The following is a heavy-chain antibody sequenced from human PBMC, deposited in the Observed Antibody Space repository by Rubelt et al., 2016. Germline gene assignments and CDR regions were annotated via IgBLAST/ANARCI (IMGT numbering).Heavy chain of an antibody. Sequence: QVQLQQWGAGLLKPSETLSLSCAVYGGSFSGYYWRWIRQPPGKGLEWIGEINHRRSTNYNPSLKSRVTISVDTPKNQFSLKLSSVTAADTAVYYCASYDFWSGYFDYWGQGTLVTVSS. J-gene: IGHJ4*02. CDR1: GGSFSGYY. V-gene: IGHV4-34*01. D-gene: IGHD3-3*01. CDR2: INHRRST. CDR3: ASYDFWSGYFDY.